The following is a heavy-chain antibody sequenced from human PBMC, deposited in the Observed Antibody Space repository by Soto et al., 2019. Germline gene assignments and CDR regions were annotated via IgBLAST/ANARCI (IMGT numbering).Heavy chain of an antibody. Sequence: QVQLVQSGAEVKKPGASVTVSCKASGYTFTSYYIHWVRQAPGQGPEWLGIINPGVGSTGFAQNFQDRITLTKDTSTSTVFLQLSSLKPEDTAVYYCARGDMSAPSPCAEWGQGTLVPVSA. CDR1: GYTFTSYY. CDR2: INPGVGST. V-gene: IGHV1-46*01. J-gene: IGHJ4*02. D-gene: IGHD2-15*01. CDR3: ARGDMSAPSPCAE.